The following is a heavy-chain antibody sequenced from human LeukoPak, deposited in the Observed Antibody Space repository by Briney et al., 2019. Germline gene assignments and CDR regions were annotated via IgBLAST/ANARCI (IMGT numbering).Heavy chain of an antibody. CDR2: INHSGST. Sequence: PSETLSLTCAVYGGSFSGYYWSWIRQPPGKGLEWIGEINHSGSTNYNPSLKSRVTISVDTSKNQFSLKLSSVTAADTAVYYCARDLSPVSITIFGVVISPPYNWFDPWGQGTLVTVSS. J-gene: IGHJ5*02. CDR1: GGSFSGYY. V-gene: IGHV4-34*01. D-gene: IGHD3-3*01. CDR3: ARDLSPVSITIFGVVISPPYNWFDP.